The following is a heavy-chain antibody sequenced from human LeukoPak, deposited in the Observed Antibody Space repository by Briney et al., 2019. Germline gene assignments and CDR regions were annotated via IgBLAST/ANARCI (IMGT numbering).Heavy chain of an antibody. CDR3: ARDRGYCSSTSCYLYWFDP. CDR1: GFTFSNYW. CDR2: INSDGSST. Sequence: GGSLRLSCAASGFTFSNYWMHWVRQAPGKGLVWVSRINSDGSSTTYADSVKGRFTISRDNGKNTLHLQMNSLRAEDTAVYYCARDRGYCSSTSCYLYWFDPWGQGTLVTVSS. J-gene: IGHJ5*02. D-gene: IGHD2-2*01. V-gene: IGHV3-74*01.